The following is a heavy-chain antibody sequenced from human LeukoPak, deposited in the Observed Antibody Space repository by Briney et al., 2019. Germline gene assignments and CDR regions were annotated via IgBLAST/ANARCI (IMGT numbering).Heavy chain of an antibody. CDR2: ISASGDKT. J-gene: IGHJ4*02. CDR1: GFSFRDYT. D-gene: IGHD3-22*01. CDR3: ARDFYDSTGYYYDY. Sequence: QPGGSLRLSCAASGFSFRDYTMSWVRQAPGKGPEWISAISASGDKTYFADSVKGRFTISRANSKGTLYLQMNSLRAEDTALYYCARDFYDSTGYYYDYWGQGTLVTVSS. V-gene: IGHV3-23*01.